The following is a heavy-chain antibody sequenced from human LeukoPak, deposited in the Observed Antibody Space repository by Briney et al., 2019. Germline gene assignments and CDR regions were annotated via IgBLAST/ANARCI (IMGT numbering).Heavy chain of an antibody. Sequence: GGSLRLSCAASGFTFSSYGMHWVRQAPGKGLEWVAFIRYDGSNKYYADSVKGRFTISRHNAKNSLYLQMNSLRAEDTAVYYWAGAGYSSSWAFDYWGQGTLVTVSS. D-gene: IGHD6-13*01. V-gene: IGHV3-30*02. J-gene: IGHJ4*02. CDR3: AGAGYSSSWAFDY. CDR1: GFTFSSYG. CDR2: IRYDGSNK.